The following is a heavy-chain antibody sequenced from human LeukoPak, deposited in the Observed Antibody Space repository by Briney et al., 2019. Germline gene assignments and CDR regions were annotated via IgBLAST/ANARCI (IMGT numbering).Heavy chain of an antibody. CDR2: IYYSGST. V-gene: IGHV4-59*12. CDR1: GDSISSYY. CDR3: ARGGTYYYYGMDV. D-gene: IGHD1-7*01. J-gene: IGHJ6*02. Sequence: SETLSLTCTVSGDSISSYYWSWIRQPPGKGLEWIGYIYYSGSTNYNPSLQSRVTISVDTSKNQFSLRLSSVTAADTAVYYCARGGTYYYYGMDVWGQGTTVTVSS.